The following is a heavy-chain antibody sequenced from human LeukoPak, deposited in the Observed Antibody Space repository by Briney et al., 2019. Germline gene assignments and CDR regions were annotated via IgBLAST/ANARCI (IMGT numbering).Heavy chain of an antibody. D-gene: IGHD3-10*01. J-gene: IGHJ4*02. CDR1: GYTFTDYN. V-gene: IGHV1-2*06. Sequence: ASVKVSRKASGYTFTDYNIHWVRQAPGQGLEWMGRISPNSGGTNYAQKFQGRVTITRDTSITTAYMELSRLRSDDTAMYYCTVWFGELTHWGQGTLVTVSS. CDR3: TVWFGELTH. CDR2: ISPNSGGT.